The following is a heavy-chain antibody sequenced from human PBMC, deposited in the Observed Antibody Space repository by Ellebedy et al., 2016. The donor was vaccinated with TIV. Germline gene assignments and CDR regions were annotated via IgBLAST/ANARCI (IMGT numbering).Heavy chain of an antibody. D-gene: IGHD2-21*01. J-gene: IGHJ3*02. CDR2: LYGGGVA. CDR3: ARGKKCGDDCRPSDI. Sequence: GESLKISCAGSGFSVSTNDMSWVRQAPGKGLEWVSVLYGGGVAYYADSVKGRFILSRDNSRNTIFLQMNSLRAEDTAVYYCARGKKCGDDCRPSDIWGQGTMVTVSS. CDR1: GFSVSTND. V-gene: IGHV3-53*01.